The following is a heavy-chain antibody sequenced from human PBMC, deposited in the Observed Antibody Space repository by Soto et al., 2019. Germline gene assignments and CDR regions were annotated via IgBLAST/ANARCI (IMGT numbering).Heavy chain of an antibody. D-gene: IGHD1-26*01. Sequence: GGSLRLSCAASGFTFSSSAMSWVRQAPGKGLEWVSTIASSGGNTDYVDSVKGRFTISRDNSKNTLTLQMNSLRAEDTAIYYCANIYRTLFTATTSFDFWGQGTLVTVSS. V-gene: IGHV3-23*01. CDR3: ANIYRTLFTATTSFDF. CDR1: GFTFSSSA. J-gene: IGHJ4*02. CDR2: IASSGGNT.